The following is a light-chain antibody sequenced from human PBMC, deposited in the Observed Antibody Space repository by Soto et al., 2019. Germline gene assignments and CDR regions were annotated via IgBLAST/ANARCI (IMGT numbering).Light chain of an antibody. CDR1: QGIRND. CDR2: AAS. CDR3: LQDDNYPLT. Sequence: AIQMTQSPSSLSASVGDRVTITCRSSQGIRNDLGWYQQKPGKAPKLLIYAASTLQSGVPSRLSGSGSCTDFSLTISSLQPEDVATYYCLQDDNYPLTFGGGTKVEIK. J-gene: IGKJ4*01. V-gene: IGKV1-6*01.